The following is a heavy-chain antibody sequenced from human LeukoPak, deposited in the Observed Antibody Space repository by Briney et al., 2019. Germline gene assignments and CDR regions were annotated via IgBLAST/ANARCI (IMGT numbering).Heavy chain of an antibody. CDR2: ISYDGSNK. CDR1: GFTFSSYG. J-gene: IGHJ4*02. CDR3: ATPMARGVTLYYSDY. Sequence: PGGSLRLSCAASGFTFSSYGRHWVRQAPGKGLEWVAVISYDGSNKYYADSVKGRFTISRDNSKNTLYLQMNSLRAEDTAVYYCATPMARGVTLYYSDYWGQGTLVTVSS. D-gene: IGHD3-10*01. V-gene: IGHV3-30*03.